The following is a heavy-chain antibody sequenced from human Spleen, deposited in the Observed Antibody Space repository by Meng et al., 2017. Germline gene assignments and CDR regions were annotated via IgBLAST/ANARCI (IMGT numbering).Heavy chain of an antibody. V-gene: IGHV4-34*01. CDR3: ASRRFLEWLRFGY. J-gene: IGHJ4*02. Sequence: QGQLQQWGAGLLKPSETLSLTCAVYGGSFSGYYWSWIRQPPGKGLEWIGEINHSGSTNYNPSLKSRVTISVDTSKNQFSLKLSSVTAADTAVYYCASRRFLEWLRFGYWGQGTLVTVSS. CDR2: INHSGST. D-gene: IGHD3-3*01. CDR1: GGSFSGYY.